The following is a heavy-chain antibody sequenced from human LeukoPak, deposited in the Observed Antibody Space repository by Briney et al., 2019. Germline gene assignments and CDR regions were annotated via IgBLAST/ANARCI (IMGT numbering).Heavy chain of an antibody. CDR3: AKTPYYYDSSGYYYADFLFVY. Sequence: GGSLRLSCAASGVTLSSYAMSWARQAPGKGLEWVSGISSSGSGGNTYYADSVKGRFTISRDSSKNTLFLHMNTLRAEDTAVYYCAKTPYYYDSSGYYYADFLFVYWGQGTLVTVSS. V-gene: IGHV3-23*01. CDR2: ISSSGSGGNT. CDR1: GVTLSSYA. J-gene: IGHJ4*02. D-gene: IGHD3-22*01.